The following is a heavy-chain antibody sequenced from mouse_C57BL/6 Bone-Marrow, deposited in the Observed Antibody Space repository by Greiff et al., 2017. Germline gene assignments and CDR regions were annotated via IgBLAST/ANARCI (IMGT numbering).Heavy chain of an antibody. CDR3: ARSVHYDGYFDY. CDR1: GYAFSSYW. J-gene: IGHJ2*01. D-gene: IGHD1-2*01. Sequence: VQLQQSGAELVKPGASVKISCKASGYAFSSYWMNWVKQRPGKGLEWIGQIYPGDGDTNYNGKFKGKATLTADKSSSTAYMQLSSLTSEDSAVYFCARSVHYDGYFDYWGQGTTLTVSS. V-gene: IGHV1-80*01. CDR2: IYPGDGDT.